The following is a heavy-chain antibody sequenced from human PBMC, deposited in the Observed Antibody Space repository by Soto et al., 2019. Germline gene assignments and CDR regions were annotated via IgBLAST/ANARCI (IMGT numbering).Heavy chain of an antibody. Sequence: NPSETLSLICTVSGGSISSSSYYWGWIRQPPGKGLEWIGSIYYSGSTYYNPSLKSRVTISADKSISTAYLQWSSLKAPDTAMYYCARVGLXDYYDSSGPDPDGSLDPWGQGTLVTVSS. CDR3: ARVGLXDYYDSSGPDPDGSLDP. V-gene: IGHV4-39*07. CDR2: IYYSGST. J-gene: IGHJ5*02. D-gene: IGHD3-22*01. CDR1: GGSISSSSYY.